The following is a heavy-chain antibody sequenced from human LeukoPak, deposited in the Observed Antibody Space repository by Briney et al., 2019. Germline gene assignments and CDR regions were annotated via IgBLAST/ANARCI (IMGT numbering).Heavy chain of an antibody. CDR3: ARPPGSEWFGELLYEVDY. Sequence: PSDTLSLTCTVSGGSISSSSYYWGWIRQPPGKGLEWIGSIYYSGSTYYNPSLKSRVTISVDTSKNQFSLKLSSVTAADTAVYYCARPPGSEWFGELLYEVDYWGQGTLVTVSS. V-gene: IGHV4-39*01. J-gene: IGHJ4*02. CDR2: IYYSGST. D-gene: IGHD3-10*01. CDR1: GGSISSSSYY.